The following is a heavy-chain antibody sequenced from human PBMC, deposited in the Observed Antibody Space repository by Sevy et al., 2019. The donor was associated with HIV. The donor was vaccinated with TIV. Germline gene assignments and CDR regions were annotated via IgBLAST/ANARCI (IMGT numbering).Heavy chain of an antibody. CDR1: GVSISNGGNY. CDR2: IFYSGAT. CDR3: ARIFRAPYYYNTGGYYRN. V-gene: IGHV4-31*03. D-gene: IGHD3-22*01. J-gene: IGHJ4*02. Sequence: SETLSLTCSVSGVSISNGGNYWAWVRQHPGKGLEWIGSIFYSGATFYNPSLEGRLSISVDTSENLLSLRLSSVTAADTAVYFYARIFRAPYYYNTGGYYRNWGQGTQVTVSS.